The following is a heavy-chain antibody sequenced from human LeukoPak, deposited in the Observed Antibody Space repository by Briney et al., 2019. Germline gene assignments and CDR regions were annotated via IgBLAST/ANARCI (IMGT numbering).Heavy chain of an antibody. CDR2: IYPVDSDA. V-gene: IGHV5-51*01. CDR3: ERRRDLYSGSYYPVED. CDR1: GYSFNTDW. Sequence: SLQSSCHGSGYSFNTDWIGWVRHMPGQGRNWMGFIYPVDSDARDSPSFQGQVTRSADKSISTAYLQWSSLKASDTAMYYGERRRDLYSGSYYPVEDWGRGTVVIVSS. J-gene: IGHJ4*02. D-gene: IGHD1-26*01.